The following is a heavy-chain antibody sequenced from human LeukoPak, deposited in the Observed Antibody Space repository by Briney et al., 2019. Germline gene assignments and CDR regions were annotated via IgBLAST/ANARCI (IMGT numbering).Heavy chain of an antibody. Sequence: PGGSLRLSCAASGFNFDDYGMSWVRQAPGKGPEWLSGINWNGAGTGYADSVKGRLTISRDNAKNSLYLQMNSLRAEDTALYYCARDCSYGAFDYWGQGALVTVSS. V-gene: IGHV3-20*04. CDR2: INWNGAGT. D-gene: IGHD5-18*01. CDR3: ARDCSYGAFDY. J-gene: IGHJ4*02. CDR1: GFNFDDYG.